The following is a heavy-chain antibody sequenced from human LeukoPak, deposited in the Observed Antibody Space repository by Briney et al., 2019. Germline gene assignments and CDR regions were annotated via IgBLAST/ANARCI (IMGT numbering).Heavy chain of an antibody. CDR3: ARSPTTVTPYWFGP. D-gene: IGHD4-17*01. J-gene: IGHJ5*02. V-gene: IGHV3-21*01. CDR1: GFTFSSYS. Sequence: GGSLRLSCAASGFTFSSYSMNWVRQAPGKGLEWVSSISSSSSYIYYADSVKGRFTISRDNAKNSLYLQMNSLRAEDTAVYYCARSPTTVTPYWFGPWGQGALVTVSS. CDR2: ISSSSSYI.